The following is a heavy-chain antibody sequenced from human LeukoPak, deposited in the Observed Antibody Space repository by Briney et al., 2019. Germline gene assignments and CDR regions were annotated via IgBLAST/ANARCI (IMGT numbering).Heavy chain of an antibody. CDR3: ARGGPATGTTGFDY. V-gene: IGHV1-8*03. Sequence: GASVKVSCKASGYTFTSYDINWVRQATGQGLEWMGWMNPNSGNTGYAQKLQGRVTITRNTSISTAYMELSSLRSEDTAVYYCARGGPATGTTGFDYWGQGTLVTVSS. CDR2: MNPNSGNT. D-gene: IGHD1-1*01. J-gene: IGHJ4*02. CDR1: GYTFTSYD.